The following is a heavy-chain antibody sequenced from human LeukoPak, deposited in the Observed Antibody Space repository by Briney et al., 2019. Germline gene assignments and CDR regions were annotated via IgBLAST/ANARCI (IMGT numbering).Heavy chain of an antibody. J-gene: IGHJ4*02. V-gene: IGHV4-59*01. Sequence: PSETLSLTCTVSGGSISSYYWSWIRQPPGKGLEWIGYIYYSGSTNYNPSLKSRVTISVDTSKNQFSLKLSSVTAADTAVYYCARAQFGELYYFDYWGQDTLVTVSS. CDR2: IYYSGST. CDR3: ARAQFGELYYFDY. CDR1: GGSISSYY. D-gene: IGHD3-10*01.